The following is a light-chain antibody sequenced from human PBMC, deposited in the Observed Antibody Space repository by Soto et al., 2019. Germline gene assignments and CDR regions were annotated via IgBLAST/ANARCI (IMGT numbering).Light chain of an antibody. J-gene: IGKJ1*01. CDR1: QSVSSY. CDR2: DAS. Sequence: EIVLTQSPATLSLSPGERATLSCRASQSVSSYLAWYQQKLGQAPRLLIYDASHRATGIPARFRGSGSGTDFTLTISSLEPEDFGVYYCQQRNNWPWTFGQGTKVEIK. CDR3: QQRNNWPWT. V-gene: IGKV3-11*01.